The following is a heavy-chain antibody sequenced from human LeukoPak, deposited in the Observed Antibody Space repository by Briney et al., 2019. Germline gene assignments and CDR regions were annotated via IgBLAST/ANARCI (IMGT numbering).Heavy chain of an antibody. V-gene: IGHV3-48*04. CDR2: ISSSSSTI. CDR1: GFTFSSYR. D-gene: IGHD2-15*01. Sequence: QPGGSLRLSCAASGFTFSSYRMNWVRQAPGKGLEWVSYISSSSSTIYYADSVKGRFTISRDNAKNSLYLQMNSLRAEDTAVYYCAREDCSGGNCFYNRYYYYGLDVWGQGTTVTVSS. CDR3: AREDCSGGNCFYNRYYYYGLDV. J-gene: IGHJ6*02.